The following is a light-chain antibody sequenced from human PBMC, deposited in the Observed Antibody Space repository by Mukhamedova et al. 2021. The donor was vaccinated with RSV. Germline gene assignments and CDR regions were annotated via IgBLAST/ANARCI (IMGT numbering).Light chain of an antibody. V-gene: IGKV1-39*01. CDR3: QQSYSTPFT. J-gene: IGKJ3*01. Sequence: WYQRRVHGKAPKFPIYAASSLHSGVSPRTSGSGTGTDFTLTISSLQPEDFATYYCQQSYSTPFTFGPGTKVDIK. CDR2: AAS.